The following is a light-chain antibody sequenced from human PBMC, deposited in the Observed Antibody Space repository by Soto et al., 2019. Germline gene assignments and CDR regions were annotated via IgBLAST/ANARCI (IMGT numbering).Light chain of an antibody. J-gene: IGKJ4*01. Sequence: DIQMTQSPSTLSASIGDRVTITCRASQSLNSWLAWYQQKPGKAPKLLIYKASNLESGVPSRFSGSGSGTEFTLTISCPQDDDDASEYCQQYIDYFTFGGWTTVEIK. CDR1: QSLNSW. CDR2: KAS. V-gene: IGKV1-5*03. CDR3: QQYIDYFT.